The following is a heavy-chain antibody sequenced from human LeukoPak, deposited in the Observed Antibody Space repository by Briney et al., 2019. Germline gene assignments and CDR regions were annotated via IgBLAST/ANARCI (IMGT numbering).Heavy chain of an antibody. CDR1: GYSISSGYY. J-gene: IGHJ4*02. CDR3: ASTLVDYDFWSGYYHFDY. CDR2: IYHSGST. V-gene: IGHV4-38-2*01. Sequence: SETLSLTCAVSGYSISSGYYWGRIRQPPGKGLEWIGSIYHSGSTYYNPSLKSRVTISVDTSKNQFSLKLSSVTAADTAVYYCASTLVDYDFWSGYYHFDYWGQGTLVTVSS. D-gene: IGHD3-3*01.